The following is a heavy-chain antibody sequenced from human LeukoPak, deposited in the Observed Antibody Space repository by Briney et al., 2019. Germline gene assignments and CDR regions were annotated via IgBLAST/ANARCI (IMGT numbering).Heavy chain of an antibody. Sequence: SETLSLTCAVYGGSFSGYYWSWIRQPPGKGLEWIGEINHSGSTNYNPSLKSRVTISVDTSKNQFSLKLSSVTAADTAVYYCARVGAARYYFDYWGQGTLVTVSS. J-gene: IGHJ4*02. CDR1: GGSFSGYY. CDR2: INHSGST. V-gene: IGHV4-34*01. D-gene: IGHD1-26*01. CDR3: ARVGAARYYFDY.